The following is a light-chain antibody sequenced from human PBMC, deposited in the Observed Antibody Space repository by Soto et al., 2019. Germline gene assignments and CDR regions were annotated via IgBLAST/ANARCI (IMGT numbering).Light chain of an antibody. J-gene: IGKJ1*01. CDR1: QSISIW. CDR3: QHYNDYSWT. CDR2: KTS. V-gene: IGKV1-5*03. Sequence: DIHMTQSPSTLSASVGDRVTITCRASQSISIWLAWYQQKPGKAPNLLIYKTSSLETGVPSRFSGSGSWTEFTLNISRLQPDDFATYYCQHYNDYSWTFGQGTKVXVK.